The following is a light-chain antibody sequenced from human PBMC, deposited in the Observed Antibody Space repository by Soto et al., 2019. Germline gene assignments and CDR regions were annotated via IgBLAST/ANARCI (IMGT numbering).Light chain of an antibody. CDR3: GADHGSGSNFVHL. CDR1: SGYSNYK. J-gene: IGLJ2*01. Sequence: QLVLTQPPSASASLGASVTLTCTLSSGYSNYKVDWYQQRPGKGPRFVMRVGTGGIVGSKGDGIPDRFSVLGSGLNRYLTIKNIQEEDESDYHCGADHGSGSNFVHLFGGGTKLTVL. V-gene: IGLV9-49*01. CDR2: VGTGGIVG.